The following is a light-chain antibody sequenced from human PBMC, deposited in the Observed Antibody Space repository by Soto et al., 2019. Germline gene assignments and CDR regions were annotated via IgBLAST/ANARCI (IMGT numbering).Light chain of an antibody. V-gene: IGKV1-27*01. CDR2: SAS. Sequence: DIQMTQSPSSLSASVGDRVTITCRASQDISVYLAWYQQKPGKVPKLLIYSASTFQSGVPSRFISSVSGKDFTINMSNLQPEDVATYYYKRFTTVTLIFGQGRRLEIK. J-gene: IGKJ5*01. CDR1: QDISVY. CDR3: KRFTTVTLI.